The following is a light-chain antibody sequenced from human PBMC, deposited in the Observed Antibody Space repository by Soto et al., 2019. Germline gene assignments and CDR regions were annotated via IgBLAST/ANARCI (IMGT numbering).Light chain of an antibody. CDR2: GAS. CDR3: QQYSGSPPLT. Sequence: ENVLTQSPGTLSLSPGERATLSCRASQSISSSSLAWYQQKPGQPPRLLMYGASNRATGIPDRFSGSGSGTDFTITISRLAPEDFAVYYCQQYSGSPPLTFGGGTKVEIK. CDR1: QSISSSS. J-gene: IGKJ4*01. V-gene: IGKV3-20*01.